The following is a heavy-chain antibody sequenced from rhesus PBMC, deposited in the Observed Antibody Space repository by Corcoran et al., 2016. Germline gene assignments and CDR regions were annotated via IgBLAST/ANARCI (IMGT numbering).Heavy chain of an antibody. V-gene: IGHV5-2*01. CDR3: AKNLDS. CDR1: GYSFTTYW. CDR2: MEPSASVT. Sequence: EVQLVQSGAEVKRPGESLKISCKTSGYSFTTYWISWVRQMPGKGLEWMGAMEPSASVTRYSRSVQGQVTISADKSISTTYLQWSSLKASDSATYYGAKNLDSWGQGVVVTVSS. J-gene: IGHJ6*01.